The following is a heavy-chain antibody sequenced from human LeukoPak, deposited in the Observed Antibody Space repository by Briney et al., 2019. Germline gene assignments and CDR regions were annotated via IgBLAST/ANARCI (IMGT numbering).Heavy chain of an antibody. D-gene: IGHD3-9*01. Sequence: GGSLRVSCAASGFTFRAYALSGVREAPGKGLEWGSASSGTAASTYYADSVKGRFTISRDNSKSTLYLQMNSLRAEDTAIYYCAKGVRFLDWWMLDYWGQGSLVTVSS. CDR1: GFTFRAYA. V-gene: IGHV3-23*01. J-gene: IGHJ4*02. CDR3: AKGVRFLDWWMLDY. CDR2: SSGTAAST.